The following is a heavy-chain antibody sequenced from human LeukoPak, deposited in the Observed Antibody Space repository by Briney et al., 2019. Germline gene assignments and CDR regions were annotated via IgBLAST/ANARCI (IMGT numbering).Heavy chain of an antibody. Sequence: SETLSLTCAVYGGSFSGYYWSRIRQPPGKGLEWIGEINHSGSTNYNPSLKSRVTISVDTSKNQFSLKLSSVTAADTAVYYCARGRSAYYYYYGMDVWGQGTTVTVSS. CDR2: INHSGST. V-gene: IGHV4-34*01. CDR3: ARGRSAYYYYYGMDV. D-gene: IGHD3-3*01. J-gene: IGHJ6*02. CDR1: GGSFSGYY.